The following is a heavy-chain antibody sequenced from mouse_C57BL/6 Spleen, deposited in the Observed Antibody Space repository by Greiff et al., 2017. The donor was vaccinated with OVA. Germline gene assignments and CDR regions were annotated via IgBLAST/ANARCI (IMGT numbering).Heavy chain of an antibody. Sequence: EVKLMESGGGLVQPKGSLKLSCAASGFSFNTYAMNWVRQAPGKGLEWVARIRSKSNNYATYYADSVKDRFTISRDDSESMLYLQMNNLKTEDTAMYYCVRQYGYEGYFDVWGTGTTVTVSS. D-gene: IGHD2-2*01. J-gene: IGHJ1*03. CDR3: VRQYGYEGYFDV. V-gene: IGHV10-1*01. CDR2: IRSKSNNYAT. CDR1: GFSFNTYA.